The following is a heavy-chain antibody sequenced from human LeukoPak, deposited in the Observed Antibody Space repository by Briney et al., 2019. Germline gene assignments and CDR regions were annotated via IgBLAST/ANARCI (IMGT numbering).Heavy chain of an antibody. J-gene: IGHJ3*02. CDR2: IPSSGSTI. CDR3: ARLYHDILGMPFDI. D-gene: IGHD3-9*01. Sequence: PGGSLRLSCAGSGFGFSGYWIHWVRQVPGKGLEWASYIPSSGSTIYYADSVQGRFTISRDNAKKLLYLRMNSLTAEDTAVYYCARLYHDILGMPFDIWGQGTMVTVSS. V-gene: IGHV3-48*01. CDR1: GFGFSGYW.